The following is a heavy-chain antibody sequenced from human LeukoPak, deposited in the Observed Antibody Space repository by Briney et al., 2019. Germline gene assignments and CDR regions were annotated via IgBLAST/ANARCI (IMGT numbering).Heavy chain of an antibody. Sequence: PADTLSLTCAVWGGSLSGYYWSWIRQPPGKGLEWIGYIYYSGSTNYNPSLKRRVTISVDTSKNQFSLKLSSVPAADTAVYYCARRSPYTSGWFFDYWGQGTLVTVSS. V-gene: IGHV4-59*08. D-gene: IGHD6-19*01. CDR2: IYYSGST. CDR1: GGSLSGYY. J-gene: IGHJ4*02. CDR3: ARRSPYTSGWFFDY.